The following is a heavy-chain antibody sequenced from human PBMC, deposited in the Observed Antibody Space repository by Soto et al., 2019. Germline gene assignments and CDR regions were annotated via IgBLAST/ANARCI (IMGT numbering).Heavy chain of an antibody. Sequence: EVQLLESGGGLVEPGGSLRLSCAGSGFTFSYYAMRWVRQAPGKGLEWVSAISAGSTNIYYADPVKGRFTISRDNAKKTLYLQMNSLRAEDTAVYYCARDLSSSLNIPFDPWGQGTLVTVSS. CDR3: ARDLSSSLNIPFDP. J-gene: IGHJ5*02. V-gene: IGHV3-23*01. CDR2: ISAGSTNI. D-gene: IGHD6-13*01. CDR1: GFTFSYYA.